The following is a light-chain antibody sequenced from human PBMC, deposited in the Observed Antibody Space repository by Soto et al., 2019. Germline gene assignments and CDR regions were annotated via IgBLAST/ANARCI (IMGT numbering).Light chain of an antibody. J-gene: IGLJ1*01. CDR1: SIDVSGYNY. CDR2: EVS. CDR3: SSYTSSSPLV. Sequence: QSALTQPASLSGSPGQSITISCTGTSIDVSGYNYVSWYQHHPGKAPKLMIYEVSNRPSGVSNRFSGSKSGNTASLTISGLQAEDEADYYCSSYTSSSPLVFGTGTKLTVL. V-gene: IGLV2-14*01.